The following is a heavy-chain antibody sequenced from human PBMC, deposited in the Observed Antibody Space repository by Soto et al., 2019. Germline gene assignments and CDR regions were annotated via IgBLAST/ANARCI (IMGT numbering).Heavy chain of an antibody. V-gene: IGHV4-38-2*01. CDR3: ARSGYYYDSSGYNY. Sequence: LALTCAVSGYSISSGYYWGWIRQPPGKGLEWIGSIYHSGSTYYNPSLKSRVTISVDTSKNQFSLKLSSVTAADTAVYYCARSGYYYDSSGYNYWGPGTMVTVYS. CDR1: GYSISSGYY. D-gene: IGHD3-22*01. CDR2: IYHSGST. J-gene: IGHJ4*02.